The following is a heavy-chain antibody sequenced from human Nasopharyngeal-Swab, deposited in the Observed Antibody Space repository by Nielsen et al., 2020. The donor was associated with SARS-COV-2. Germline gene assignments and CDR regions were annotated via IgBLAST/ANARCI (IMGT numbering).Heavy chain of an antibody. J-gene: IGHJ3*02. D-gene: IGHD3-16*02. CDR3: ARGGMITFGGVIADAFDI. CDR1: GFTFSSYE. Sequence: GGSLRLSCAASGFTFSSYEMNWVRQAPGKGLEWVSYISSSGSTRYYADSVKGRFTISRDNAKNSLYLQMNSLRAGDTAVYYCARGGMITFGGVIADAFDIWGQGTMVTVSS. V-gene: IGHV3-48*03. CDR2: ISSSGSTR.